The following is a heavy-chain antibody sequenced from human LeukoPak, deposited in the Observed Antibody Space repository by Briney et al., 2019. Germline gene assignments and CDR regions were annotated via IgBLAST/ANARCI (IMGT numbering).Heavy chain of an antibody. Sequence: ASVKVSCKASGGTSSSYAISWVRQAPGQGLEWMGRIIPILGIANYAQKFQGRVTITADKSTSTAYMELSSLRSEDTAVYYCARRPPIAAAGFNWFDPWGQGTLVTVSS. J-gene: IGHJ5*02. CDR3: ARRPPIAAAGFNWFDP. V-gene: IGHV1-69*04. D-gene: IGHD6-13*01. CDR2: IIPILGIA. CDR1: GGTSSSYA.